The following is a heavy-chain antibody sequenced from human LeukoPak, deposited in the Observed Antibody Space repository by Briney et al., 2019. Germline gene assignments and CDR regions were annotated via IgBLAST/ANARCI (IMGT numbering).Heavy chain of an antibody. CDR3: ARHQVIASAAFDI. CDR2: IYPGDSDS. CDR1: GYSFTSYW. Sequence: GESLKISCKTSGYSFTSYWIGWVRQMPGKGLEGMGNIYPGDSDSRYSPSFQGQGTISDTKPISTAYLQSSSLKASDTAMYYCARHQVIASAAFDIWGQGTLLTVSS. D-gene: IGHD3-16*02. J-gene: IGHJ3*02. V-gene: IGHV5-51*01.